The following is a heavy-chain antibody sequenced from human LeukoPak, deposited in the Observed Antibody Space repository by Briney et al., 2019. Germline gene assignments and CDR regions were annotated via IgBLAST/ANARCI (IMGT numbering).Heavy chain of an antibody. CDR3: TTDSSLVATIPDY. CDR1: GFTFSNAW. V-gene: IGHV3-15*01. J-gene: IGHJ4*02. CDR2: IKSKTDGGTT. Sequence: GGSLRLSCAASGFTFSNAWMSWVRQAPGKGLEWVGRIKSKTDGGTTDYAAPVKGSLTISRDDSKNALYLQMNSLKAEDTAVYYCTTDSSLVATIPDYWGQGTLVTVSS. D-gene: IGHD5-12*01.